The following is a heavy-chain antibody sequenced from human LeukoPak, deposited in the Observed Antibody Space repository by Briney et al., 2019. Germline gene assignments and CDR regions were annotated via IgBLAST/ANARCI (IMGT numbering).Heavy chain of an antibody. Sequence: SETLSLTCAVSGGSISSGGFSWSWIRQPPGKGLERIGYMYHGGSTYYNPSLESRVTISVDRSKNQFSLKLSSVTAADTAVYYCASTNDFGDYVGAWGQGTLVTVSS. V-gene: IGHV4-30-2*01. J-gene: IGHJ5*02. CDR1: GGSISSGGFS. CDR2: MYHGGST. CDR3: ASTNDFGDYVGA. D-gene: IGHD4-17*01.